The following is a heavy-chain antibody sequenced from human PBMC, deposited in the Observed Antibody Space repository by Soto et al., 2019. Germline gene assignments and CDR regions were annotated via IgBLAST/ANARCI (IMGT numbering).Heavy chain of an antibody. Sequence: SGPTLVNPTQTLTLTCTFSGFSLSTSGMCVGWIRQPPGKALEWLALIDWDDDKYYSTSLKTRLTISKDTSKNQVVLTMTNMDPVDTATYYCARIRSSSIAAPEYYYYGMDVWGQGTTVTVSS. D-gene: IGHD6-6*01. V-gene: IGHV2-70*01. CDR2: IDWDDDK. J-gene: IGHJ6*02. CDR3: ARIRSSSIAAPEYYYYGMDV. CDR1: GFSLSTSGMC.